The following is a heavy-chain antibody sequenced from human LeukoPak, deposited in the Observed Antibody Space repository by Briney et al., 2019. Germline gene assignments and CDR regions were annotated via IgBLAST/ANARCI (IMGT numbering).Heavy chain of an antibody. D-gene: IGHD3-9*01. V-gene: IGHV3-7*01. Sequence: PGGSLRLSCAASGFTFSSYWMSWVRQAPGKGLEWVANIKQDGSEKYYVDSVKGRFTISRDNAKNSLYLQMNSLRAEDTAVYYCARATNYYDILTGYYTPGGPDYWGQGTLVTVSS. CDR1: GFTFSSYW. J-gene: IGHJ4*02. CDR2: IKQDGSEK. CDR3: ARATNYYDILTGYYTPGGPDY.